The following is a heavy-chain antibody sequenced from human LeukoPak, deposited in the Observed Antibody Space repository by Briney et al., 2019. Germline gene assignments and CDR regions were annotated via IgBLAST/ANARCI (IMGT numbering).Heavy chain of an antibody. CDR1: GFTFSSYW. CDR2: IKQDGSEK. D-gene: IGHD3-22*01. Sequence: PGGSLRLSCAASGFTFSSYWMSWVRQAPGKGLEWVANIKQDGSEKYYVDSVKGRFTISRDNAKNSLYQQMNSLRAEDTAVYYCARDSTDYYDSSAPDAFDIWGQGTMVTVSS. V-gene: IGHV3-7*01. CDR3: ARDSTDYYDSSAPDAFDI. J-gene: IGHJ3*02.